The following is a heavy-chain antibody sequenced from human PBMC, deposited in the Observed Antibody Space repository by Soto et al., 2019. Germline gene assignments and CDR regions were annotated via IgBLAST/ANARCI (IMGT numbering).Heavy chain of an antibody. J-gene: IGHJ4*02. D-gene: IGHD1-26*01. V-gene: IGHV3-7*03. Sequence: EVQLVESGGGLVQPGGSLRLSCAASGLTLSSFWMSWVRQAPGKGLEWVASIKEDGSEKTYVDSVKGRFSISRDTAKNALYLQMNSLRAEDAAVYYCASYRTMGCWGQGTPVTVSS. CDR3: ASYRTMGC. CDR1: GLTLSSFW. CDR2: IKEDGSEK.